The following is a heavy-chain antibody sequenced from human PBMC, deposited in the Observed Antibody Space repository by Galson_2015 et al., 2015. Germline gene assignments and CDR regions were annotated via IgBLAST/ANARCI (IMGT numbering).Heavy chain of an antibody. CDR3: NTVTTYYYYYYMDV. Sequence: SVKVSCKASGGTFSSYAISWVRQAPGQGLEWMGGIIPIFGTANYAQKFQGRVTITADESTSTAYMELSSLRSEDTAVYYCNTVTTYYYYYYMDVWGKGTTVTVSS. V-gene: IGHV1-69*13. D-gene: IGHD4-17*01. CDR1: GGTFSSYA. J-gene: IGHJ6*03. CDR2: IIPIFGTA.